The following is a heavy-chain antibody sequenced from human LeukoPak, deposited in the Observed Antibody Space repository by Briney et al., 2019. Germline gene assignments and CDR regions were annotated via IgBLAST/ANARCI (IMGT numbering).Heavy chain of an antibody. D-gene: IGHD1-26*01. CDR3: AKGGGASTGDYFDY. CDR1: GFTFSSYE. CDR2: ISGSGGST. V-gene: IGHV3-23*01. J-gene: IGHJ4*02. Sequence: PGGSLRLSCAASGFTFSSYEMNWVRQAPGKGLEWVSAISGSGGSTDYADSVKGRFTISRDNSKNTLYLQMNSLRAEDTAVYYCAKGGGASTGDYFDYWGQGTLVTVSS.